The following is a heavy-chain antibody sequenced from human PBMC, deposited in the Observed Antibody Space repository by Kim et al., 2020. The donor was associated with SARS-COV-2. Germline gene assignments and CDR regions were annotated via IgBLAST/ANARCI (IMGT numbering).Heavy chain of an antibody. Sequence: SETLSLTCTVSGGSISSSSYYWGWIRQPPGKGLEWIGSIYYSGSTYYNPSLKSRVTISVDTSKNQFSLKLSSVTAADTAVYYCARHSRIYFDWLLFDYWGQGTLVTVSS. CDR2: IYYSGST. CDR1: GGSISSSSYY. V-gene: IGHV4-39*01. J-gene: IGHJ4*02. D-gene: IGHD3-9*01. CDR3: ARHSRIYFDWLLFDY.